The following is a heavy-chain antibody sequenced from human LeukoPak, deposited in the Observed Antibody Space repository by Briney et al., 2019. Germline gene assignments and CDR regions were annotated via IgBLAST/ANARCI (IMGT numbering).Heavy chain of an antibody. J-gene: IGHJ4*02. CDR2: VYHSGSR. V-gene: IGHV4-39*01. CDR1: SGSISSDAYS. Sequence: SETLSLTCTVPSGSISSDAYSWGWIRQPPGKGLEWIGSVYHSGSRYYNPSLKSRVTMSGDTSKNHFSLKMSSVTAADTAVYYCARQDSIFGVFDSWGQGILVTVSS. CDR3: ARQDSIFGVFDS. D-gene: IGHD3-3*01.